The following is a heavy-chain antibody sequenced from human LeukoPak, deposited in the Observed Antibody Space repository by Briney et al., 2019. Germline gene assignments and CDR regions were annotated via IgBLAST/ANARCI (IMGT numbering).Heavy chain of an antibody. V-gene: IGHV3-21*01. CDR3: ARGGWRGTLWSRGGVAFDI. D-gene: IGHD3-16*01. Sequence: GGSLRLSCAASGFTFSSYSMNWVRQAPGKGLEWVSSISSSSSYIYYADSVKGRFTISRDNAKNSLYLQMNSLRAEDTAVYYCARGGWRGTLWSRGGVAFDIWGQGTMVTVSS. J-gene: IGHJ3*02. CDR2: ISSSSSYI. CDR1: GFTFSSYS.